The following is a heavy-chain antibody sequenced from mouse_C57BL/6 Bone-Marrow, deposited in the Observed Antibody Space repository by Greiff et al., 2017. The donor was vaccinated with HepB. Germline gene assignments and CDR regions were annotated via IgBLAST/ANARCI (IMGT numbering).Heavy chain of an antibody. D-gene: IGHD2-4*01. Sequence: QVQLKESGAELARPGASVKLSCKASGYTFTSYGISWVKQRTGQGLEWIGEIYPRSGNTYYNEKFKGKATLTADKSSSTAYMELRSLTSEDSAVYFCARRGIYYDYDGFDYWGQGTTLTVSS. CDR2: IYPRSGNT. CDR1: GYTFTSYG. CDR3: ARRGIYYDYDGFDY. J-gene: IGHJ2*01. V-gene: IGHV1-81*01.